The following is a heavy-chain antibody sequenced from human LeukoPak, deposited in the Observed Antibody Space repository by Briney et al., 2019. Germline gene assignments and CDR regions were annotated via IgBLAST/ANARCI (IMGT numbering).Heavy chain of an antibody. J-gene: IGHJ6*02. CDR1: GFTFSSYA. CDR2: ISYDGSNK. Sequence: PGRSLRLSCAASGFTFSSYAMHWVRPAPGKGLEWVAVISYDGSNKYYADSVKGRFTISRDNSKNTLYLQMNSLRAEDTAVYYCARVPRDDGMDVWGQGTTVTVSS. V-gene: IGHV3-30-3*01. CDR3: ARVPRDDGMDV.